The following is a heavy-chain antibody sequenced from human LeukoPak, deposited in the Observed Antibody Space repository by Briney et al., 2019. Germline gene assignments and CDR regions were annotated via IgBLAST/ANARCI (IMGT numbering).Heavy chain of an antibody. CDR3: ARELAARLQGHYCYYGMDV. CDR2: IWYDGSNK. Sequence: PGGSLRLSCAASGFTFSSYAMHWVRQAPGKGLEWVAVIWYDGSNKYYADSVKGRFTISRDNSKNTLYLQMNSLRAEDTAVYYCARELAARLQGHYCYYGMDVWGQGTTVTVSS. D-gene: IGHD6-6*01. CDR1: GFTFSSYA. J-gene: IGHJ6*02. V-gene: IGHV3-33*08.